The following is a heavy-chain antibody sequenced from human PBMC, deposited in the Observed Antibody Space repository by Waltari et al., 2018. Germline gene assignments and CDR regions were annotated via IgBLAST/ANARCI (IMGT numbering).Heavy chain of an antibody. Sequence: QVQLQESGPGLVKPSETLSLTSTASGGSISSYYWSWIRQPPGKGLEWIGYIYYSGSTTYNPSLKSRVTISVDTSKNQFSLKLSSVTAADTAVYYCARDPCGGDCYRGVFDIWGQGTMVTVSS. CDR1: GGSISSYY. D-gene: IGHD2-21*01. V-gene: IGHV4-59*01. CDR3: ARDPCGGDCYRGVFDI. CDR2: IYYSGST. J-gene: IGHJ3*02.